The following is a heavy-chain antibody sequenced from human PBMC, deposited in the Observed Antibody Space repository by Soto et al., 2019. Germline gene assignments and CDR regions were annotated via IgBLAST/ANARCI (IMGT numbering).Heavy chain of an antibody. CDR3: ARRSLRAWDAFDI. J-gene: IGHJ3*02. V-gene: IGHV3-30-3*01. CDR2: ISYDGSNK. CDR1: GFTFSSYA. Sequence: QVQLVESGGGVVQPGRSLRLSCAASGFTFSSYAMHWVRQAPGKGLEWVAVISYDGSNKYYADSVKGRFTISRDNSKNTLYLQMNSLRAEDTAVYYCARRSLRAWDAFDIWGQGTMVTVSP.